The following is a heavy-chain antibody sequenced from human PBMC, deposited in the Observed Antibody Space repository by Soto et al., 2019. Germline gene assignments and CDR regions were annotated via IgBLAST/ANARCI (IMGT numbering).Heavy chain of an antibody. D-gene: IGHD6-13*01. CDR2: INAANGDT. J-gene: IGHJ5*02. CDR3: VRRHVSATGIDWFDP. CDR1: GYTFTSYA. V-gene: IGHV1-3*01. Sequence: ASVKVSCKASGYTFTSYAMHWVRQAPGQRLEWMGWINAANGDTKYSPKFQGRVTITRDTSASTAYMVLSSLRSEDTAVYYCVRRHVSATGIDWFDPWGQGTLVTVSS.